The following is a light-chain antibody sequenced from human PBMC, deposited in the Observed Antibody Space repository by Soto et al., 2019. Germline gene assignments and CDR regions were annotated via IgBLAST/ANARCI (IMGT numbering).Light chain of an antibody. CDR2: GAS. J-gene: IGKJ2*01. Sequence: EIVLTQSPGTLSLSPGEGATLSCRASQSVSSNYLAWYQQKPGQAPRLLIFGASNRASDIPDRFSGSGSGTYFTLTISRLETEDFAVYYCQQYGSSPPYTFGQGNKLEIK. CDR1: QSVSSNY. V-gene: IGKV3-20*01. CDR3: QQYGSSPPYT.